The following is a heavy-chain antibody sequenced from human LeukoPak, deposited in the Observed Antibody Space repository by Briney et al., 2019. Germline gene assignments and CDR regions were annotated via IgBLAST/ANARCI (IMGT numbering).Heavy chain of an antibody. CDR2: ISGSADIT. J-gene: IGHJ4*02. CDR3: ARAGCSNSNCYMAY. D-gene: IGHD2-2*02. V-gene: IGHV3-23*01. CDR1: GFTSSSDA. Sequence: GGSLRLSCAASGFTSSSDAMTWVRQAPGKGLEWVSGISGSADITYYADSVKGRFTISRDNSKNTLYLQVNSLRVEDTAIYYCARAGCSNSNCYMAYWGQGTLVTVSS.